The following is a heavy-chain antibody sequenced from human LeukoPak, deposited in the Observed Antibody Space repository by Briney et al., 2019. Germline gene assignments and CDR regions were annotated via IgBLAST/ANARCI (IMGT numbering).Heavy chain of an antibody. J-gene: IGHJ3*02. Sequence: SETLSLTCTVSGGSISSYYWSWIRQPPGKGLEWIGYIYYSGSTNYNPSLKSRVTISVDTSKKQFSLKLSSVTAADTAVYYCARATDYGDYFLFHHADAFDIWGQETMVTVSS. V-gene: IGHV4-59*01. D-gene: IGHD4-17*01. CDR3: ARATDYGDYFLFHHADAFDI. CDR1: GGSISSYY. CDR2: IYYSGST.